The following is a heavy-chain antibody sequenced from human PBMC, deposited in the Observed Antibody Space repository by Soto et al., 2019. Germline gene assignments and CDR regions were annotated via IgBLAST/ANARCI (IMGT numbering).Heavy chain of an antibody. J-gene: IGHJ6*02. D-gene: IGHD2-2*01. CDR1: GFTFFIYA. Sequence: GGFLRLSCATSGFTFFIYAMNWVRQAPGKGLEWVSSISGTGGDTYYADSVKGRFTISRVNSKNTLYLQMNSLRAEDTAVYYCAKLVIPVASPFYYYGMDVWGQGTTVTVSS. CDR3: AKLVIPVASPFYYYGMDV. CDR2: ISGTGGDT. V-gene: IGHV3-23*01.